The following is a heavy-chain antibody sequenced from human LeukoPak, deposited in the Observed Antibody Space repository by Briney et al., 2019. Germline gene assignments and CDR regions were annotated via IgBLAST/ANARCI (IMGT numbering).Heavy chain of an antibody. Sequence: RPGRSLRLSCAASGFTFDDYAMHWVRQAPGKGLEWVSGISWNGHSIGYADSVKGRFAMSRDNAKNSLYLQMNSLRAEDTALYYCAKDGVPYVGAAKGGAFDIWGQGTVVTVSS. D-gene: IGHD1-26*01. CDR1: GFTFDDYA. J-gene: IGHJ3*02. V-gene: IGHV3-9*01. CDR3: AKDGVPYVGAAKGGAFDI. CDR2: ISWNGHSI.